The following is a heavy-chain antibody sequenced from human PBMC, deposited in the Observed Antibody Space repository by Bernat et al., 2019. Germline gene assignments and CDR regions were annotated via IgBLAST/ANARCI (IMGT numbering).Heavy chain of an antibody. D-gene: IGHD3-22*01. V-gene: IGHV1-2*02. J-gene: IGHJ3*01. CDR2: INPNSGGI. CDR3: ARGPAGYYDSSDYYLGAFDV. Sequence: QVQVVQSGAEVKKPGASVKVSCKASGYIFTGYYMHWVRQAPGQGLEWMGWINPNSGGIKYAQKFQGRVTMTRDKSISTAYMELSRLRSDDTAVYYCARGPAGYYDSSDYYLGAFDVWGQGTMVTVSS. CDR1: GYIFTGYY.